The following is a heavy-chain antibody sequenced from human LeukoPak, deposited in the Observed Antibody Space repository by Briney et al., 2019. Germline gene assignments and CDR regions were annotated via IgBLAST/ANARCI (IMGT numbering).Heavy chain of an antibody. CDR1: GFTFSNAW. D-gene: IGHD3-10*01. V-gene: IGHV3-74*01. J-gene: IGHJ5*02. Sequence: HAGGSLRLSCAASGFTFSNAWMHWVRQAPGKGLVWVSRINSDGSSTSYADSVKGRFTISRDNAKNTLYLQMNSLRAEDTAVYYCAGIRITMVRGVMYNWFDPWGQGTLVTVS. CDR2: INSDGSST. CDR3: AGIRITMVRGVMYNWFDP.